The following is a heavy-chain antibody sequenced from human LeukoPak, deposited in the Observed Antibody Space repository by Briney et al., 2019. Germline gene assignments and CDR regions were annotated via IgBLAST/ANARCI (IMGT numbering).Heavy chain of an antibody. J-gene: IGHJ4*02. Sequence: QPGGSLRLSCAASGFPFDDYAIYWVRQALGKGLEWASLISGDGDSTYYADSVKGRFIISRDNSKNSLFLQMNSRRRQDTTLCYWSKDAPYRSGRHGCINSWAQGILVTVSS. CDR2: ISGDGDST. CDR3: SKDAPYRSGRHGCINS. V-gene: IGHV3-43*02. D-gene: IGHD6-19*01. CDR1: GFPFDDYA.